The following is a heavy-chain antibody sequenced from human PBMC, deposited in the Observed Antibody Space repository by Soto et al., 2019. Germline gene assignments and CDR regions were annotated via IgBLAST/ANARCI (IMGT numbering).Heavy chain of an antibody. CDR1: GYSFTSYW. CDR2: IYPGDSDT. CDR3: ARSMTTVTTDGAFDI. Sequence: GESLKISCKGSGYSFTSYWIGWVRQMPVKGLEWMGIIYPGDSDTGYSPSFQGQVTISADKSISTAYLQWSSLKASDTAMYYCARSMTTVTTDGAFDIWGQGTMVTVSS. D-gene: IGHD4-4*01. J-gene: IGHJ3*02. V-gene: IGHV5-51*01.